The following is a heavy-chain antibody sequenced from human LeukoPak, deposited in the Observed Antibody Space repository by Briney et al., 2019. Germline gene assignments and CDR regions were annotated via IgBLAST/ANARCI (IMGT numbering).Heavy chain of an antibody. CDR1: GFTFSDYH. Sequence: GGSLRLSCTASGFTFSDYHMSWIRQAPGKGLEWVSYISSSGSKVYYADSVKGRFTISRDNAKNSLYLQMNSLRAEDTAAYYCASSYSSSRFDYWGQGTLVTVSS. D-gene: IGHD6-6*01. CDR3: ASSYSSSRFDY. V-gene: IGHV3-11*04. CDR2: ISSSGSKV. J-gene: IGHJ4*02.